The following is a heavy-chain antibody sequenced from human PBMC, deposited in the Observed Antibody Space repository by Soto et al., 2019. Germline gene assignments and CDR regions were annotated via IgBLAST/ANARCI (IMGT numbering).Heavy chain of an antibody. CDR1: GFTFSTHA. J-gene: IGHJ4*02. D-gene: IGHD3-16*01. CDR2: IHGTRSII. CDR3: ARDARNADYDY. Sequence: EVQLVESGGGLVQPGGSLRLSCAVSGFTFSTHAMNWVRQAPGKGLEWVAYIHGTRSIIYYADSVKGRFTISRDNAKNSLFRQMDRLRDEDTAVYYCARDARNADYDYWGQGTLVTVSS. V-gene: IGHV3-48*02.